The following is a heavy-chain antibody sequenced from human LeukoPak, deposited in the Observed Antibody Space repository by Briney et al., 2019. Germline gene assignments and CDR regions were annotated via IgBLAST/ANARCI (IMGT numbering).Heavy chain of an antibody. J-gene: IGHJ6*02. D-gene: IGHD2-2*01. CDR2: IYTSGST. CDR1: GGSISSGSYY. Sequence: PSETLSLTCTVSGGSISSGSYYWSWIRQPAGKGLEWFGRIYTSGSTNYNPSLKSRVTISVDTSKNQFSLKLSSVTAADTAVYYCARSIYIVVVPAAAYYYGMDVWGQGTTVTVSS. CDR3: ARSIYIVVVPAAAYYYGMDV. V-gene: IGHV4-61*02.